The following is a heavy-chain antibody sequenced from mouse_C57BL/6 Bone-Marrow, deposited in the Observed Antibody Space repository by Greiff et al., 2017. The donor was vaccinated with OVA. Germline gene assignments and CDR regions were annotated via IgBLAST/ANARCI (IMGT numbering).Heavy chain of an antibody. CDR1: GYTFTNYW. Sequence: VQLQESGAELVRPGTSVKMSCKASGYTFTNYWIGWAKQRPGHGLEWIGDIYPGGGYTNYNEKFKGKATLTADKSSSTAYMQFSSLTSEDSAIYYCARITTGWYFDVWGTGTTVTVSS. D-gene: IGHD1-1*01. V-gene: IGHV1-63*01. J-gene: IGHJ1*03. CDR2: IYPGGGYT. CDR3: ARITTGWYFDV.